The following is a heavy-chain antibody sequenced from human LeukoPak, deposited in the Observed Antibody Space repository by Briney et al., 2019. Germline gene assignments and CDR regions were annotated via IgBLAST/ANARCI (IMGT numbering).Heavy chain of an antibody. V-gene: IGHV4-59*01. CDR1: GGSISSYY. D-gene: IGHD4-17*01. J-gene: IGHJ6*03. CDR3: ARGRTTKYYYYYMDV. Sequence: SETLSLTCTVSGGSISSYYWSWIRQPPGKGLEWIGYIYYSGSTNYNPSLKSRVTISVDTSKNQFSLKLSSVTAADTAVYYCARGRTTKYYYYYMDVWGKGTTVTVSS. CDR2: IYYSGST.